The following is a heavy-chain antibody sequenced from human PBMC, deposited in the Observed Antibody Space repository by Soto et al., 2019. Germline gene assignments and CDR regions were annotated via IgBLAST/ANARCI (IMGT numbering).Heavy chain of an antibody. CDR2: ISNDGSNK. Sequence: QVHLVESGGGVVQPGRSLRLSCAASGFSFSTYGMHWVRQAPGKGLEWVAFISNDGSNKYYADSEKGRFTIYRDNSKNRLYLQMNSLRAEATAVYYCAKGFGNDWAFAYWGQGTLGTVSS. CDR3: AKGFGNDWAFAY. V-gene: IGHV3-30*18. D-gene: IGHD1-1*01. J-gene: IGHJ4*02. CDR1: GFSFSTYG.